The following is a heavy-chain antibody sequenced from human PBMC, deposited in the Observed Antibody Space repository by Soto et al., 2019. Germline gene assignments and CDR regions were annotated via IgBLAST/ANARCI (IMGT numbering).Heavy chain of an antibody. CDR2: ISSTGSTI. J-gene: IGHJ5*02. V-gene: IGHV3-48*03. D-gene: IGHD3-22*01. CDR1: GFPFSSYE. CDR3: ARGVYDSSGYYHP. Sequence: GGSLRLSCAASGFPFSSYEMSWVRQAPGKGLEYISYISSTGSTISYADSVKGRFTISRDNAKNSLYLQMNNLRAEDTAVYYCARGVYDSSGYYHPWGQGTLVTVSS.